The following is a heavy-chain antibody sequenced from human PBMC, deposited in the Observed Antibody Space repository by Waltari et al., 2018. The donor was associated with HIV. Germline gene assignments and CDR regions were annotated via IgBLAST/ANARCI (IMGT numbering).Heavy chain of an antibody. Sequence: QVQLQESGPGLVKPSETLSLTCTVSGGSISRYYWSWIRQPAGKGLEWIGRIYTSGSTNYNPSLKSRVTMSVDTSKNQFSLKLSSVTAADTAGYYCARDGYCSSTSCPYYGMDVWGQGTTVTVSS. V-gene: IGHV4-4*07. J-gene: IGHJ6*02. D-gene: IGHD2-2*03. CDR2: IYTSGST. CDR3: ARDGYCSSTSCPYYGMDV. CDR1: GGSISRYY.